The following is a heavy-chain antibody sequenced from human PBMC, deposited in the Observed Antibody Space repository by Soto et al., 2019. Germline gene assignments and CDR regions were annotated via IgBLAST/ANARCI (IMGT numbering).Heavy chain of an antibody. CDR2: IYHSGST. D-gene: IGHD6-19*01. Sequence: SETLSLTCAVYGGSFSGYYWSWIRQPPGKGLEWIGDIYHSGSTNYNPSLKSRVTISVDTSKNQFSLKLSSVTAADTAVYYCARQWLVNYFDYWGQGTLVTVSS. J-gene: IGHJ4*02. V-gene: IGHV4-34*01. CDR1: GGSFSGYY. CDR3: ARQWLVNYFDY.